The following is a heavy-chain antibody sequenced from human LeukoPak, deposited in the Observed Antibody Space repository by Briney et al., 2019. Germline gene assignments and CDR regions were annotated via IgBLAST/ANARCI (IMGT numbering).Heavy chain of an antibody. J-gene: IGHJ5*02. CDR1: GYTFTGYY. Sequence: ASVKVSCKASGYTFTGYYMHWVRQAPGQGLERMGWINPNSGGTNNAQKFQGRVTMTRDTSISTAYMELSRLRSDDTAVYYCARGIRRITIFGVVIIPYDPWGQGTLVTVSS. V-gene: IGHV1-2*02. CDR2: INPNSGGT. D-gene: IGHD3-3*01. CDR3: ARGIRRITIFGVVIIPYDP.